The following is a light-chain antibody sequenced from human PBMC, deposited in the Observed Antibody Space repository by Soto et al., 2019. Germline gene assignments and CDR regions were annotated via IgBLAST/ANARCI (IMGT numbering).Light chain of an antibody. CDR1: SSDVGGYNA. V-gene: IGLV2-14*01. Sequence: QSALTQPASVSGSPGQSITISCTGTSSDVGGYNAVSWYLQHPGKAPKLMIYDVSNRPSGASDRFSGSKSGNTASLTISGLQAEDEADYYCGSYASGGAYVFGPGTKLTVL. CDR2: DVS. CDR3: GSYASGGAYV. J-gene: IGLJ1*01.